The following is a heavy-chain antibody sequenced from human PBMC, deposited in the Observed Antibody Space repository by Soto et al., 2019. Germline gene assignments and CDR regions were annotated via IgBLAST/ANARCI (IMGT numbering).Heavy chain of an antibody. V-gene: IGHV3-33*01. CDR3: ARELRGYSYFAYYGMDV. CDR2: IWYDGSNK. CDR1: GFTFSSYG. J-gene: IGHJ6*02. D-gene: IGHD5-18*01. Sequence: QVQLVESGGGVVQPGRSLRLSCAASGFTFSSYGIHWVRQAPGKGLEWVAVIWYDGSNKYYADSVKGRFTISRDNSKNTLYLQMNSLRAEDTAVYYCARELRGYSYFAYYGMDVWGQGTTVTVSS.